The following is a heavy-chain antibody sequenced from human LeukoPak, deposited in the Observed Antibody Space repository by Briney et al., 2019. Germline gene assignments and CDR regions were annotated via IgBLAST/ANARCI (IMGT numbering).Heavy chain of an antibody. D-gene: IGHD1-1*01. CDR3: ARRRKAGTTTIEYYFDY. CDR1: GYSFTSYW. V-gene: IGHV5-51*01. Sequence: GESLQISCQGSGYSFTSYWIGWVRQMPGKGLEWMGIIYPGDSDTRYSPSFQGQVTISADKSISTAYLQWSSLKASDTAMYYCARRRKAGTTTIEYYFDYWGQGTLVTVSS. J-gene: IGHJ4*02. CDR2: IYPGDSDT.